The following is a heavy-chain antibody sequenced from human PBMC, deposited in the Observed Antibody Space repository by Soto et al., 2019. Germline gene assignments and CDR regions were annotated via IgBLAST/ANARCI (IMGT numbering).Heavy chain of an antibody. V-gene: IGHV3-21*01. CDR2: ISGTSVYI. Sequence: GGSLRLSCAASGFTFSSYTMNWVRQAPGKGLEWVSHISGTSVYIHYADSVKGRFTISRDNAKNSVYLQMDSLRVEDTAVYYCAREGALKPFSSWGQGALVTVSS. CDR1: GFTFSSYT. J-gene: IGHJ5*02. CDR3: AREGALKPFSS.